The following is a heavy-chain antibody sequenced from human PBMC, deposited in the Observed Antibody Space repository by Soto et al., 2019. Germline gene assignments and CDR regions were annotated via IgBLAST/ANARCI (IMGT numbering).Heavy chain of an antibody. CDR3: ARVRATSSPYNWFDP. J-gene: IGHJ5*02. D-gene: IGHD5-12*01. CDR2: IFGTA. Sequence: SVKVSCKASGGTFSTFAIRWVRQAPGQGLEWMGGIFGTANYAQKFQGRVTITADESTSTAYMELSSLRSEDTAVYYCARVRATSSPYNWFDPWGQGTLVTVSS. V-gene: IGHV1-69*13. CDR1: GGTFSTFA.